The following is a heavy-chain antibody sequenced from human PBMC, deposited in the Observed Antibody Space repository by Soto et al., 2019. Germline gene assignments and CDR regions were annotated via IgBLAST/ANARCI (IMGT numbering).Heavy chain of an antibody. D-gene: IGHD1-26*01. CDR3: ARGDRGAFDL. CDR1: GFTHDYYW. J-gene: IGHJ3*01. Sequence: EVQLVESGGGLVQPGASLILSCAASGFTHDYYWMHWVRQAPGKGLVWVSRIHSDGTSTTYADSVKGRFTISRDNVKNTLYLQMNSLRVEDRAVYYCARGDRGAFDLWGQGTVVTVSS. CDR2: IHSDGTST. V-gene: IGHV3-74*01.